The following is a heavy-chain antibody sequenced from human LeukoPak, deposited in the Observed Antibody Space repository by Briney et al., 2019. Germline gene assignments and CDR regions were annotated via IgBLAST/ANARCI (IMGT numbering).Heavy chain of an antibody. CDR1: GFTFSSYA. V-gene: IGHV3-30-3*01. CDR3: ARDGSEEWPIGY. Sequence: GGSLRLSCAASGFTFSSYAMHWVRQAPGKGLEWVAVISYDGSNKYYADSVKGRFTISRDNSKNTLYLQMNSLRAEDTAVNYCARDGSEEWPIGYWGQGTLVTVCS. D-gene: IGHD3-10*01. J-gene: IGHJ4*02. CDR2: ISYDGSNK.